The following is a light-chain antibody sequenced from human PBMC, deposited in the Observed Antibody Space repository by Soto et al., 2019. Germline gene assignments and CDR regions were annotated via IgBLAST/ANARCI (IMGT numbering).Light chain of an antibody. CDR2: WAS. CDR3: QQYYSTPRLT. CDR1: QTVLYQSNNKNY. J-gene: IGKJ4*01. V-gene: IGKV4-1*01. Sequence: DIVMTQSPDSLAVSLGERATINCKSSQTVLYQSNNKNYLAWYQQKPGQPPKLLIYWASTRESGVPDRFSGSGSETDFTLTISSLQAEDVAVYYCQQYYSTPRLTFGGGTKVEIK.